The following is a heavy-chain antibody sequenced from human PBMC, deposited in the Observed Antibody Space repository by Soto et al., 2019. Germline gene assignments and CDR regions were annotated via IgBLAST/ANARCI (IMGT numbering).Heavy chain of an antibody. CDR1: GYTFTSYG. Sequence: QVQLVQSGAEVKKPGASVKVSCKASGYTFTSYGISWVRQAPGQGLEWMGWISAYNGNTNYAQKLQGRVTMTTDTSTSTAYKELRSLRSDDTAVYYCARDHDVLRFSGWFDPWGQGTLVTVSS. D-gene: IGHD3-3*01. CDR2: ISAYNGNT. CDR3: ARDHDVLRFSGWFDP. J-gene: IGHJ5*02. V-gene: IGHV1-18*04.